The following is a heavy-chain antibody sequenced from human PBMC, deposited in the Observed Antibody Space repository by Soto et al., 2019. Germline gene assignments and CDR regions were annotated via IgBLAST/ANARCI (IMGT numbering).Heavy chain of an antibody. V-gene: IGHV1-69*13. CDR3: ARAGVYCSSTSCYGSGAFDI. CDR2: IIPIFGTA. J-gene: IGHJ3*02. CDR1: GGTFSSYA. D-gene: IGHD2-2*01. Sequence: ASVKVSCKASGGTFSSYAISWVRQAPGQGIEWMGGIIPIFGTANYAQKFQGRVTITADESTSTAFMELSSLRSEDTAVYYCARAGVYCSSTSCYGSGAFDIWGQGTMVTVSS.